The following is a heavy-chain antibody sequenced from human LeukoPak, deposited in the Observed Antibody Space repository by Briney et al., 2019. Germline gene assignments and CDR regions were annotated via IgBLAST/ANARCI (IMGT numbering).Heavy chain of an antibody. J-gene: IGHJ4*02. Sequence: ASVKVSCKASGYSFAEYGISWVRQAPGQGLEWMGWISAYNDNTDYAQEFQGRVAMTTDTSTSTAYMELRSLTSDDTAVYYCAEDASGYSGYVANWGQGTLVIVSS. V-gene: IGHV1-18*01. CDR1: GYSFAEYG. D-gene: IGHD5-12*01. CDR2: ISAYNDNT. CDR3: AEDASGYSGYVAN.